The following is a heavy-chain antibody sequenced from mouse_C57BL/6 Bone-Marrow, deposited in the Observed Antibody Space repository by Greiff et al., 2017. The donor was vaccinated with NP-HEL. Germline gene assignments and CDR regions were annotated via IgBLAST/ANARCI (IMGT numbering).Heavy chain of an antibody. V-gene: IGHV5-4*01. CDR3: AREPMVTTTFFDY. Sequence: EVMLVESGGGLVKPGGSLKLSCAASGFTFSSYAMSWVRQTPEKRLEWVATISDGGSYTYYPDNVKGRFTISRDNAKNNLYLQMSHLKSEDTAMYYCAREPMVTTTFFDYWGQGTTLTVSS. CDR2: ISDGGSYT. CDR1: GFTFSSYA. D-gene: IGHD2-2*01. J-gene: IGHJ2*01.